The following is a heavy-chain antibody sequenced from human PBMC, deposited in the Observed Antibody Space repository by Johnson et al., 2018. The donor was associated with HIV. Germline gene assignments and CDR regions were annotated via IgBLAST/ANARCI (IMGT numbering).Heavy chain of an antibody. Sequence: QMQLVESGGGVVQPGRSLRLSCAASGFTFSSYAMHWVRQAPGKGLEWVALISYDGSNKYYADSVKGRFTISRDNSKNTLYLQMNSLRAEDTAVYYCARVLTTRGAFDIWGQGTMVTVSS. J-gene: IGHJ3*02. D-gene: IGHD3-9*01. V-gene: IGHV3-30-3*01. CDR3: ARVLTTRGAFDI. CDR2: ISYDGSNK. CDR1: GFTFSSYA.